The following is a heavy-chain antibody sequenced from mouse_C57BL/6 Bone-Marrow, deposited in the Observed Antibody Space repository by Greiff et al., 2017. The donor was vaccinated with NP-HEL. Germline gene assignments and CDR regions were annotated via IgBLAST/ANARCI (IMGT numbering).Heavy chain of an antibody. V-gene: IGHV14-4*01. J-gene: IGHJ2*01. D-gene: IGHD1-1*01. Sequence: EVQLQQSGAELVRPGASVKLSCTASGFNIKDDYMHWVKQRPEQGLEWIGWIDPENGDTEYASKFQGKATITADTSSNTAYLQLSSLTSEDTAIYYSTGYYYGSSLYYFDYWGQGTTLTVSS. CDR1: GFNIKDDY. CDR3: TGYYYGSSLYYFDY. CDR2: IDPENGDT.